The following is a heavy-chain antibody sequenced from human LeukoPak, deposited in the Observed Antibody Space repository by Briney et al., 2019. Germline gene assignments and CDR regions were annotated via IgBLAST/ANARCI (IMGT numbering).Heavy chain of an antibody. CDR2: INPSGGST. Sequence: ASVKVSCKASGYTFTSYYMHWVRQAPGQGLEWMGIINPSGGSTCYAQKFQGRVTMTRDMSTSTVYMELSSLRSEDTAVYYCARGNPLDAFDIWGQGTMVTVSS. CDR3: ARGNPLDAFDI. CDR1: GYTFTSYY. J-gene: IGHJ3*02. V-gene: IGHV1-46*01.